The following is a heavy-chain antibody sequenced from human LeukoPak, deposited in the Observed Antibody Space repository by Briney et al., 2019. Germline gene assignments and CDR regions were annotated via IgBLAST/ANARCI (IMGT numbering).Heavy chain of an antibody. J-gene: IGHJ4*02. CDR3: ARDQNYDSSGYYSSRGGFDY. V-gene: IGHV3-48*03. D-gene: IGHD3-22*01. CDR1: GFTFSSYE. Sequence: GGSLRLSCAASGFTFSSYEVNWVRQAPGKGLEWVSYISSSGSTIYYADSVKGRFTISRDNAKNSLYLQMNSLRAEDTAVYYCARDQNYDSSGYYSSRGGFDYWGQGTLVTVSS. CDR2: ISSSGSTI.